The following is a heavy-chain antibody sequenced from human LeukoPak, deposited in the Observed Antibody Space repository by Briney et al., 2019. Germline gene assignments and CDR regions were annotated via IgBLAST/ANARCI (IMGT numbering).Heavy chain of an antibody. J-gene: IGHJ5*02. CDR3: ARDKDLAVAANWFDP. CDR2: LYHTGTT. V-gene: IGHV4-38-2*02. D-gene: IGHD6-19*01. CDR1: GYSFSGGFF. Sequence: SETLSLTCTVSGYSFSGGFFWGWLRQPPGKGLEWIGSLYHTGTTYNNPSLKSRVTMSLDTSKNQFSLKMTSVTAADTAVYYCARDKDLAVAANWFDPWGQGTLVIVSS.